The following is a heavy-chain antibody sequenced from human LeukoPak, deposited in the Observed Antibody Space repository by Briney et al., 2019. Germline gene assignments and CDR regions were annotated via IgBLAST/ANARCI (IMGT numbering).Heavy chain of an antibody. CDR3: ARAWGLYGSSGHFDY. D-gene: IGHD3-22*01. J-gene: IGHJ4*02. CDR2: ISYDGSNK. CDR1: GFTFSSYA. V-gene: IGHV3-30*01. Sequence: GRSLRLSCAASGFTFSSYAMHWVRQAPGKGLEWVAVISYDGSNKYYADSVKGRFTISRDNSKNTLYLQMNSLRAEDTAVYYCARAWGLYGSSGHFDYWGQGTLVTVSS.